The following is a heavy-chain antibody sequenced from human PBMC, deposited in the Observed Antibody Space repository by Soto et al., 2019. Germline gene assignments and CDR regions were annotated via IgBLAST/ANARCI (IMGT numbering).Heavy chain of an antibody. D-gene: IGHD3-3*01. CDR1: GYSFTTYW. Sequence: GESLKISCKGSGYSFTTYWIGWVCQMPAKGLERKGVIYPGDSDIRFSPSFQGQVTISADMSLSTAYLQWNSLRVSDAAMYYCARQAYRYYTYSLGDWGQGTLVTVSS. J-gene: IGHJ4*02. CDR2: IYPGDSDI. V-gene: IGHV5-51*01. CDR3: ARQAYRYYTYSLGD.